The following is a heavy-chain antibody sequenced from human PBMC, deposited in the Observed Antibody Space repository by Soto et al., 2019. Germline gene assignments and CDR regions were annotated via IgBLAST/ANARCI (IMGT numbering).Heavy chain of an antibody. V-gene: IGHV1-69*12. CDR1: GGTFSSYA. Sequence: QVQLVQSGAEVKKPGSSVKVSCKASGGTFSSYAISWVRQAPGQGLEWMGGIIPIFGTANYAQKFQGRVTITADESTSTAYMELSSLRSEDTAVYYCASYKCGGGWTKLKGAFDIWGQGTMVTVSS. CDR2: IIPIFGTA. J-gene: IGHJ3*02. CDR3: ASYKCGGGWTKLKGAFDI. D-gene: IGHD2-21*02.